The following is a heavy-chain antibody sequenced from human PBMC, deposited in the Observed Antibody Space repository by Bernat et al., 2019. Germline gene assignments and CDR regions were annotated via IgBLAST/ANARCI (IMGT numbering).Heavy chain of an antibody. D-gene: IGHD6-19*01. V-gene: IGHV6-1*01. Sequence: QVQLQQSGPGLVKPLQTLSLTCAISGDSVSSNSAAWNWIRQSPSRGLEWLGRTYYRSKWYNDYAVSVKSRITINPDTSKNQFSLQLNSVTPEDTAVYYCARGSYSSGWYYYYYGMDVWGQGTTVTVSS. J-gene: IGHJ6*02. CDR2: TYYRSKWYN. CDR3: ARGSYSSGWYYYYYGMDV. CDR1: GDSVSSNSAA.